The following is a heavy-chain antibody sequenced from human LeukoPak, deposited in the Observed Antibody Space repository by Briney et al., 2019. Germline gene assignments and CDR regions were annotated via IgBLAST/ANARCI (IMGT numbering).Heavy chain of an antibody. CDR1: GASISRSY. V-gene: IGHV4-59*03. J-gene: IGHJ4*02. CDR3: AALGYTYGDY. D-gene: IGHD5-18*01. CDR2: MYYTGST. Sequence: SETLSLTCTISGASISRSYWNWIRQTPGKGLEWIGYMYYTGSTNYNPNYNPSLKSRVTISGGTSKKQFSLSLSSVTAADTAVYFCAALGYTYGDYWGQGILVTVSS.